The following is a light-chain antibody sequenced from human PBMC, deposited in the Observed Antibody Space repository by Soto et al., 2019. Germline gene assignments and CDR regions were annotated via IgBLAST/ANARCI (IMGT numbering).Light chain of an antibody. CDR2: GAS. CDR1: QSVTGRY. V-gene: IGKV3-20*01. J-gene: IGKJ3*01. CDR3: QQYGSSPLT. Sequence: ENVLTQSPGTLSLSPGERATLSCRASQSVTGRYLAWYQQKAGQAPRLLISGASSRATGVPDRFSGSGSGTDFTLTITRLEPEDFAVYYCQQYGSSPLTFGPGTKVDIK.